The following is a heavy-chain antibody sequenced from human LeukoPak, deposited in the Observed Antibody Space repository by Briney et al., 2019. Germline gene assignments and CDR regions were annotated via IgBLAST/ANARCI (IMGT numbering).Heavy chain of an antibody. CDR2: ISGSGGST. Sequence: PGGSLRLSCAASGFTFSSYAMSWVRQAPGKGLEWVSAISGSGGSTYYADSVKGRFTISRDNSKNTLYLQMNSLRAEDTAVYYCAKTPLRFLEWFDFDYWGQGTLVTVSS. J-gene: IGHJ4*02. CDR3: AKTPLRFLEWFDFDY. CDR1: GFTFSSYA. D-gene: IGHD3-3*01. V-gene: IGHV3-23*01.